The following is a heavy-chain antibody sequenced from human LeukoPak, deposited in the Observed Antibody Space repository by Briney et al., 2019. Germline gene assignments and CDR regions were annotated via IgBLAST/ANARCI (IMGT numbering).Heavy chain of an antibody. D-gene: IGHD6-19*01. V-gene: IGHV3-7*01. CDR3: ARSSSGPYTYHFDY. J-gene: IGHJ4*02. CDR1: GFTFSSYW. CDR2: IKQDGSEK. Sequence: PGGSLRLSCAGSGFTFSSYWMSWVRQAPGKGLEWVANIKQDGSEKHYVDPVKGRFTISRDNAKNSLYLQMNSLRDEDTAVYYCARSSSGPYTYHFDYWGQGTLVTVSS.